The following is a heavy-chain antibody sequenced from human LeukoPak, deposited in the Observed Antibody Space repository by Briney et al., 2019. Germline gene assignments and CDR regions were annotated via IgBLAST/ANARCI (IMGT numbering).Heavy chain of an antibody. V-gene: IGHV3-30*04. Sequence: GGSLRLSCAASGFPFSSYAMHWVRQAPGKGLEWVAVISYDGTNKYYADSVKGRFTISRDNSKNTLYLQMNSLRPEDTAVYYCARGAGSSWYYDYWGQGTLVTVSS. D-gene: IGHD6-13*01. CDR1: GFPFSSYA. J-gene: IGHJ4*02. CDR2: ISYDGTNK. CDR3: ARGAGSSWYYDY.